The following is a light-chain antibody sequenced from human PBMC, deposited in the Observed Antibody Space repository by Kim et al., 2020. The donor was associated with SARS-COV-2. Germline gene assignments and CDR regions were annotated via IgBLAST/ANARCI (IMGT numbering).Light chain of an antibody. CDR3: QQYGTLPYT. CDR1: QSVNSRY. CDR2: GAS. J-gene: IGKJ2*01. Sequence: EIVLTQSPGTLSLSPGERATLSCRASQSVNSRYLAWYQVRPGQAPRLLIFGASSWATGVPDRFSGSGSGTDFTLTISGLEPEDFAVYHCQQYGTLPYTFGQGTKLEI. V-gene: IGKV3-20*01.